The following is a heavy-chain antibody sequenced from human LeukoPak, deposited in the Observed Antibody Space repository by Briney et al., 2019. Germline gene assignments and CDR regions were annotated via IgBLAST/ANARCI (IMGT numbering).Heavy chain of an antibody. V-gene: IGHV1-69*04. CDR2: SIPIYGVR. CDR3: AKGAGRSYGYDYYYGMDV. Sequence: ASVKVSCKASGGTFSSYAISWVRQAPGQGLEWMGRSIPIYGVRNYAQKFQGRVTITADKSTNTAYMELYSLRSEDTAVYYCAKGAGRSYGYDYYYGMDVWGQGTTVTVSS. D-gene: IGHD5-18*01. CDR1: GGTFSSYA. J-gene: IGHJ6*02.